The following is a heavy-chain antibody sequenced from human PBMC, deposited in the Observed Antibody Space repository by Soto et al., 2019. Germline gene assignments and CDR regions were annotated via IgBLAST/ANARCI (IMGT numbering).Heavy chain of an antibody. Sequence: PSETLSLTCTVSGGSISSYYWSWIRQPPGKGLEWIGYIYYSGSTNYNPSLKSRVTISVDTSKNQFSLKLSSVTAADTAVYYCARAILVSPDYDFDGFDYWGQGTLVTVSS. J-gene: IGHJ4*02. CDR3: ARAILVSPDYDFDGFDY. CDR2: IYYSGST. V-gene: IGHV4-59*01. CDR1: GGSISSYY. D-gene: IGHD3-3*01.